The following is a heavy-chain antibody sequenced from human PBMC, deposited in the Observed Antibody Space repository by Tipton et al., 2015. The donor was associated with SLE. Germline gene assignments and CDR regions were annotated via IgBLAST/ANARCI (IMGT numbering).Heavy chain of an antibody. V-gene: IGHV4-39*07. CDR1: GDSIGSSYYY. Sequence: TLSLTCSVSGDSIGSSYYYWGWIRQPPGKGLEWIGSIYYSGSTYYNPSLKSRVTISVDTSKNQFSLKLSSVTAADTAVYYCARGRWYFDLWGRGTLVTVSS. CDR3: ARGRWYFDL. J-gene: IGHJ2*01. CDR2: IYYSGST.